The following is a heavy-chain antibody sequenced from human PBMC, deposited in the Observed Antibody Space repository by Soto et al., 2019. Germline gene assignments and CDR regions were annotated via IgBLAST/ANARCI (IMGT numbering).Heavy chain of an antibody. D-gene: IGHD6-19*01. J-gene: IGHJ3*02. Sequence: HPGGSLRLSCAASGFTFSSYWMSWVRQAPGKGLEWVANIKQDGSEKYYVASVKGRFTIFRDNAKKSLYLQMNSLRAEDTAVYYCARDVPAVEVAGTYAFDIWGQGTMVTVSS. CDR3: ARDVPAVEVAGTYAFDI. CDR1: GFTFSSYW. V-gene: IGHV3-7*01. CDR2: IKQDGSEK.